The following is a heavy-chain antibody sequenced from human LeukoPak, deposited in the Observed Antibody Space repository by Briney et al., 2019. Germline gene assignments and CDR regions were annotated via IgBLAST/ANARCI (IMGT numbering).Heavy chain of an antibody. Sequence: SETLSLTCTVSGGSISSYYWSWIRQPPGKGLEWIGYIYSSGSTNYNPSLKSRVTISVATSKNQFSLKVSSVTAADTAVYYCARHFCGSGSYRAYGMDVWGQGTTVTVSS. CDR1: GGSISSYY. J-gene: IGHJ6*02. CDR3: ARHFCGSGSYRAYGMDV. CDR2: IYSSGST. D-gene: IGHD3-10*01. V-gene: IGHV4-59*08.